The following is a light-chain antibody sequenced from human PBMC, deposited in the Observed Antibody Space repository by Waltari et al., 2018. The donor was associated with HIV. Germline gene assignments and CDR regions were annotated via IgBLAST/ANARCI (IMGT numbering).Light chain of an antibody. CDR2: DAS. Sequence: EIVLTQSPDTLSLSPGERATLSCRASQSVGSYFGWYQQKPGQAPRLLIYDASNRATVIPARFSGSGSGTDFTLTISSLEPEDFAVYYCQQRSDWPPTFGQGTKVEIK. V-gene: IGKV3-11*01. CDR3: QQRSDWPPT. CDR1: QSVGSY. J-gene: IGKJ1*01.